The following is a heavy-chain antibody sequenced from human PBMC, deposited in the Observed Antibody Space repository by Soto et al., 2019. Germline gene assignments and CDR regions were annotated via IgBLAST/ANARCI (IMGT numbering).Heavy chain of an antibody. CDR3: ARDPDVTYYDYVWGTPTAFDI. V-gene: IGHV3-21*01. D-gene: IGHD3-16*01. J-gene: IGHJ3*02. Sequence: EVQLVESGGGLVKPGGSLRLSCAASGFTFSSYSMNWVRQAPGQGLEWVSSISSSSSYIYYADSVKGRFTISRDNAKNSLYLQMNSLGAEDTAVYYCARDPDVTYYDYVWGTPTAFDIWGQGTMVTVSS. CDR1: GFTFSSYS. CDR2: ISSSSSYI.